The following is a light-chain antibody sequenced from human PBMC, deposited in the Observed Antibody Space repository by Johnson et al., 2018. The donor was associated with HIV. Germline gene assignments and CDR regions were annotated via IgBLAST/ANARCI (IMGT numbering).Light chain of an antibody. J-gene: IGLJ1*01. V-gene: IGLV1-51*01. CDR3: GTWDNSLDAYV. CDR1: SSDMGNYA. Sequence: QSVLTQPPSVSAAPGQKVTISCSGSSSDMGNYAVSWYQQLPGTAPKLLIYGTTKRPSGIPDRFSGSKSGTSATLGITGLQAGDEAAYYCGTWDNSLDAYVFGTGTRVAVL. CDR2: GTT.